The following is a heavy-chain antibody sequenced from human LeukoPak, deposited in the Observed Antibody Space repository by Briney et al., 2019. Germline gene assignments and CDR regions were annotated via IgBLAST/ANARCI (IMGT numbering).Heavy chain of an antibody. CDR3: ARGFVPFDSSGYYS. V-gene: IGHV4-34*01. CDR2: INHSGST. J-gene: IGHJ4*02. CDR1: GGSFSGYY. D-gene: IGHD3-22*01. Sequence: SETLSLTCAVYGGSFSGYYWSWIRQPPGKGLEWIGEINHSGSTNYNPSLKSRVTISVDTSKNQFSLKLSSVTAADTAGYYCARGFVPFDSSGYYSGGQEPLVTFPS.